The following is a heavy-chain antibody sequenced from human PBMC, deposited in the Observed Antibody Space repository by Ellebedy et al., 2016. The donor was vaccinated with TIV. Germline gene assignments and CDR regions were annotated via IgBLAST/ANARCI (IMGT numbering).Heavy chain of an antibody. Sequence: ASVKVSCKVSGYTLTELSMHWVRQAPGKGLEWMGGFDPEDGETIYAQKFQGRVTMTEDTSTDTAYMELSSLRSEDTAVYYCATDGHIVGATGAFDYWGQGTLVTVSS. CDR2: FDPEDGET. D-gene: IGHD1-26*01. V-gene: IGHV1-24*01. CDR3: ATDGHIVGATGAFDY. CDR1: GYTLTELS. J-gene: IGHJ4*02.